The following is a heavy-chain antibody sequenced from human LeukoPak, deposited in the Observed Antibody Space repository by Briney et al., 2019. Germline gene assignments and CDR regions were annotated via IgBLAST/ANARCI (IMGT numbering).Heavy chain of an antibody. Sequence: PGGSLRPSCAASGFTFSDYYMSWIRQAPGKGLEWVSYINHSGMTVYNADSVKGRFTISRNNAKNTLNLQMNSLRAEDTAVYYCARDLGQYYDTSDNWFDPWGQGTLVTVSS. CDR1: GFTFSDYY. D-gene: IGHD3-22*01. CDR3: ARDLGQYYDTSDNWFDP. V-gene: IGHV3-11*04. CDR2: INHSGMTV. J-gene: IGHJ5*02.